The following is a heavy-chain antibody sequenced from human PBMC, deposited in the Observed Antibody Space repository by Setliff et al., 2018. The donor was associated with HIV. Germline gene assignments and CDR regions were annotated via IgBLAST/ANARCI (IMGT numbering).Heavy chain of an antibody. CDR1: GFTFSSFG. CDR3: AKDRVGYGAAYLDF. Sequence: GGSLRLSCAASGFTFSSFGMHWVRQAPGEGLEWVAVIWYDGTNKYYGDSVKGRFTISRDNSKNTLYVQMKSLRAEDTAVYYCAKDRVGYGAAYLDFWGRGTLVTVSS. D-gene: IGHD4-17*01. CDR2: IWYDGTNK. J-gene: IGHJ4*02. V-gene: IGHV3-33*06.